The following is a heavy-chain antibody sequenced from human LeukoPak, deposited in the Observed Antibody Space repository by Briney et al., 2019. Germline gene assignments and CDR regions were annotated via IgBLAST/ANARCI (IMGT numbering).Heavy chain of an antibody. Sequence: GGSLRLSCAASGFTFTSYAMTWVRQAPGKGLEWVSSIGVNDGGTYYADSVKGRFTISRDDSKNTLYLQLNSLRAEGTAVYYCAKAPMYDSTGYYRELDYWGRGTLVTVSS. CDR2: IGVNDGGT. J-gene: IGHJ4*02. CDR1: GFTFTSYA. D-gene: IGHD3-22*01. V-gene: IGHV3-23*01. CDR3: AKAPMYDSTGYYRELDY.